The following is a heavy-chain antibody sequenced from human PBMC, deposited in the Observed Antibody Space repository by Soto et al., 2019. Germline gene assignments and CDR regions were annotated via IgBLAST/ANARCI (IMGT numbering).Heavy chain of an antibody. J-gene: IGHJ6*02. CDR3: ARDDYGMDV. CDR2: IWYDGSNK. V-gene: IGHV3-33*01. CDR1: GFTFSNYH. Sequence: QVQLVESGGGVVQPGRSLRLSCAASGFTFSNYHMHWVRQAPGKGLEWVAVIWYDGSNKYYADSVKGRFTISRDNFKNTQYLQMSSLRADDTAVYYCARDDYGMDVWGQGTTVTVSS.